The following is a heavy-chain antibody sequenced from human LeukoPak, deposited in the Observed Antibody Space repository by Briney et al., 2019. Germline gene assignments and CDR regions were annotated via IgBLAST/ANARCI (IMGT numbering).Heavy chain of an antibody. CDR1: GFTFNYFW. J-gene: IGHJ4*02. CDR2: INNDGTAT. V-gene: IGHV3-74*01. CDR3: ATVSEY. Sequence: GGSLRLSCAASGFTFNYFWMHWVRQVPGKGLVWVAGINNDGTATYYADSVKGRFTISRDNAKNTVYLQMNGLRAEDTTVYYCATVSEYGGQGTLVTVSS.